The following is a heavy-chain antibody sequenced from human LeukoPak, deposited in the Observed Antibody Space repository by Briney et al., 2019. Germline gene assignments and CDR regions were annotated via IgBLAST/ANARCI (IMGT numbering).Heavy chain of an antibody. J-gene: IGHJ4*02. V-gene: IGHV3-11*04. CDR3: AKGHWGLDS. Sequence: PGGSLRLSCAASGFTFSDHYMSWIRQAPGKGLEWVSYISHTGTTMYYADSVKGRFTLSRDNARNSLYLQMNSLRAEDTAVYYCAKGHWGLDSWGQGTLVSVSS. CDR2: ISHTGTTM. CDR1: GFTFSDHY. D-gene: IGHD7-27*01.